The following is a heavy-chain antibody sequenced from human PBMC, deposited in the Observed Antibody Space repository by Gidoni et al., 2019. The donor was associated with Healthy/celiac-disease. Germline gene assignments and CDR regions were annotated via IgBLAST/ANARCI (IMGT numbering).Heavy chain of an antibody. D-gene: IGHD3-9*01. Sequence: QVTLRESGPALVKPTQTLTLTCTFSGFSLSTSGMCVSWIRQPPGKALEWLARIDWDDDKYYSTSLKTRLTISKDTSKNQVVLTMTNMDPVDTATYYCARNSYDILTGYSNPSIYGYWGQGTLVTVSA. CDR1: GFSLSTSGMC. CDR2: IDWDDDK. J-gene: IGHJ4*02. V-gene: IGHV2-70*15. CDR3: ARNSYDILTGYSNPSIYGY.